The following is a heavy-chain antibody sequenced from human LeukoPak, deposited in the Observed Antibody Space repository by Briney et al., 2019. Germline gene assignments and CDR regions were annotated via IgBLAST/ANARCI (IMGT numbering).Heavy chain of an antibody. CDR3: ARHNIGGSSAWEPNWFDP. Sequence: SETLSLTCTVSGDSMSTYYWTWNRQPPGKGLEWIGYIYNSGSTNYNPSLKSRVTISVDTSKNHFSLKLSSVTAADTAVYYCARHNIGGSSAWEPNWFDPWGQGTLVTVSS. CDR1: GDSMSTYY. CDR2: IYNSGST. V-gene: IGHV4-59*08. D-gene: IGHD6-19*01. J-gene: IGHJ5*02.